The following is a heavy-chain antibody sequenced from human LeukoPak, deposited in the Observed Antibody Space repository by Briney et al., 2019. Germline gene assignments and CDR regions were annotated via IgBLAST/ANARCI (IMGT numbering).Heavy chain of an antibody. V-gene: IGHV4-4*07. CDR3: ARDPLYYDRGAPSS. J-gene: IGHJ5*02. Sequence: PSETLSLTCTVSGGSISGYYWTWVRQPAGKGLEWIGRIYSSGSANYNPSLKSRVTMSLDTSKNQFSLRLTSVTAADTAVYYCARDPLYYDRGAPSSWGQGTLVTVSS. D-gene: IGHD3-22*01. CDR2: IYSSGSA. CDR1: GGSISGYY.